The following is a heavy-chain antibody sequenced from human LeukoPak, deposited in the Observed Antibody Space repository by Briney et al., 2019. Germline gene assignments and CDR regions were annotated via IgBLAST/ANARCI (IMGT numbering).Heavy chain of an antibody. D-gene: IGHD6-19*01. CDR3: ARGGDKYSSGWYTFIYY. CDR2: INPSGGST. CDR1: GYTFTSYY. Sequence: ASVKVSCKASGYTFTSYYMHWVRQAPGQGLEWMGIINPSGGSTSYAQKFQGRVTMTRDTSTSTVYMDLSSLRSEDTAVYYCARGGDKYSSGWYTFIYYWGQGTLVTVSS. J-gene: IGHJ4*02. V-gene: IGHV1-46*01.